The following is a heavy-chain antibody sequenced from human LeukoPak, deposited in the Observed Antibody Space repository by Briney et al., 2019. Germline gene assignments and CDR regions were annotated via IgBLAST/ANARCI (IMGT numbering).Heavy chain of an antibody. Sequence: GGSLRLSCVASGFTFSNYWMTWFRQTPGKGLEWVGNINQDGSEKYYLDSVRGRFTISRDNAKNSLYLQMNSLRVEDTAIYYCARDYVWGSSESDYWGQGTLVTVSS. D-gene: IGHD7-27*01. CDR3: ARDYVWGSSESDY. V-gene: IGHV3-7*01. CDR1: GFTFSNYW. J-gene: IGHJ4*02. CDR2: INQDGSEK.